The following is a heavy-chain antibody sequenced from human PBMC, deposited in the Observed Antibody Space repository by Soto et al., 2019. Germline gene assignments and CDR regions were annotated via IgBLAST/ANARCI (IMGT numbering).Heavy chain of an antibody. CDR2: IYSSGST. V-gene: IGHV4-59*08. Sequence: PSETLSLTCTVSGGSISSYYWSWIRQPPGKGLEWIGYIYSSGSTNYNPSLKSRVTISVDTSKNQFSLKLSSVTAADTAVYYCARPKRNYSYYMDVWGKGTTVTVSS. CDR1: GGSISSYY. J-gene: IGHJ6*03. CDR3: ARPKRNYSYYMDV.